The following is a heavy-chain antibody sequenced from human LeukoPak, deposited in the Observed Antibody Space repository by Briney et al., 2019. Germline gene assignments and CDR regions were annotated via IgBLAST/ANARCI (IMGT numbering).Heavy chain of an antibody. D-gene: IGHD2-2*01. CDR3: AKDFHCSSTSCYRPKLEGAPFDS. V-gene: IGHV3-23*01. CDR2: IEVGGAIT. Sequence: PGGSLRLSCAASGFTFSSYAMTWVRRAPGKGLEWVSTIEVGGAITHYAASVKGRFTISRDNAKNSLYLQMNSLTAEDTALYYCAKDFHCSSTSCYRPKLEGAPFDSWGQGTLVTVSS. J-gene: IGHJ4*02. CDR1: GFTFSSYA.